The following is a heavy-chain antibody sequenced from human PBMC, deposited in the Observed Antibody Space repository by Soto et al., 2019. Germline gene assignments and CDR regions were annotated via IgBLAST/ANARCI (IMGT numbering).Heavy chain of an antibody. CDR1: GFTSGTYT. D-gene: IGHD3-9*01. CDR2: LGGGGDT. J-gene: IGHJ4*02. V-gene: IGHV3-23*01. CDR3: TKDRHPDGIWTFDF. Sequence: GGSLRLSCAASGFTSGTYTMNWVRQAPGKGLEWVSALGGGGDTHYAESVKGRFTISRDYSKNILLLQMNSLRDEDSAIYYCTKDRHPDGIWTFDFWGQGTLVTVSS.